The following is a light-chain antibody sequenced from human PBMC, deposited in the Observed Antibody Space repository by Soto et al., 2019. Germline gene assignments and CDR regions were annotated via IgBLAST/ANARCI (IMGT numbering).Light chain of an antibody. Sequence: QSVLTQPASVSGSPGQSITISCTGTSSDVGGYNYVSWYQQHPGKAPKLMIYEVSNRPSEVSNRFSGSKSGNTASLTISGLQAEDERNYYCSSYTSGSTLVVFGGGTKLTVL. J-gene: IGLJ2*01. CDR1: SSDVGGYNY. CDR3: SSYTSGSTLVV. V-gene: IGLV2-14*01. CDR2: EVS.